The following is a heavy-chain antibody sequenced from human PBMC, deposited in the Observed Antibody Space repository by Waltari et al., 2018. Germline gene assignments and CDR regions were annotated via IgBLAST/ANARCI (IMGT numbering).Heavy chain of an antibody. Sequence: NCGSGDRQTPERGLEWIGRFLSTGKTNYIPSFASRVTMSLDASNNQFSLKLTSATAADTAVYYCARDRGRGLYLDAWGPGTLVTVSP. CDR2: FLSTGKT. J-gene: IGHJ5*02. V-gene: IGHV4-4*02. D-gene: IGHD2-15*01. CDR1: NC. CDR3: ARDRGRGLYLDA.